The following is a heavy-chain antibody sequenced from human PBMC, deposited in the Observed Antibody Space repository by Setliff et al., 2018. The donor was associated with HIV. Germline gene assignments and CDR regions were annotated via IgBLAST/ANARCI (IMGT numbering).Heavy chain of an antibody. J-gene: IGHJ3*01. CDR3: AGAVVPPRSRGFDL. CDR1: GGSISISSYY. D-gene: IGHD2-15*01. V-gene: IGHV4-39*01. CDR2: IYYSGST. Sequence: SETLSLTCTVSGGSISISSYYWGWIRQPPGKGLEWIGSIYYSGSTYYNPSLKSRVTISVDTSKNQFSLKLNSVTAADTAVYYCAGAVVPPRSRGFDLWGQGTMVTVSS.